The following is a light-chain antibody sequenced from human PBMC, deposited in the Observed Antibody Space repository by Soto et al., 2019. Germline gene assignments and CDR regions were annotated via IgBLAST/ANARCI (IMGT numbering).Light chain of an antibody. CDR3: SSYTSSSTPLV. J-gene: IGLJ3*02. CDR1: RVDVGGYNY. CDR2: DVT. V-gene: IGLV2-14*01. Sequence: QSVLTQPASVSGSPGQSITISCTGTRVDVGGYNYVSWYQQHPGKAPKLMIYDVTNRPSGVSNRFSGSKSGNTASLTISGLQAEDEADYYCSSYTSSSTPLVFGGGTKLTVL.